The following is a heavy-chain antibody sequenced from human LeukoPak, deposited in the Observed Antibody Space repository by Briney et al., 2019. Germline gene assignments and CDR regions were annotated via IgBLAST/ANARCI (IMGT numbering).Heavy chain of an antibody. CDR3: ARNVKQLDFKENWFDP. CDR2: IYTSGST. Sequence: SETLSLTCTVSGGSISNYYWSWIPQPAGKGLEWLGRIYTSGSTDYNPSLKSRVTMSVDTSKNQFSLRLTSVTAADTAVYYCARNVKQLDFKENWFDPWGQETLVTVSS. J-gene: IGHJ5*02. V-gene: IGHV4-4*07. D-gene: IGHD6-6*01. CDR1: GGSISNYY.